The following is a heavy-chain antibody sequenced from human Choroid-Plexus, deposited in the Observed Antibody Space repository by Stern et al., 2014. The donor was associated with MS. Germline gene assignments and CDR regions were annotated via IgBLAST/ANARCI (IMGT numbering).Heavy chain of an antibody. J-gene: IGHJ5*02. CDR2: VSYDGSNK. D-gene: IGHD2/OR15-2a*01. CDR3: AKDRQYLTYFFDH. Sequence: VQLVESGGGVVQHGRPLRLACVASGFTLGSCAMHWVRQAPGKGLEWVAGVSYDGSNKYYAASVKGRFTISRDNSQNTLYMHMSSLRPEDTAVYYCAKDRQYLTYFFDHWGQGSLVTVSS. CDR1: GFTLGSCA. V-gene: IGHV3-30*18.